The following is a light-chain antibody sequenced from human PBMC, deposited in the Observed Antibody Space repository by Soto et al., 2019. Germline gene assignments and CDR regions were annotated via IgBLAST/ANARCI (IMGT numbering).Light chain of an antibody. V-gene: IGLV1-51*01. J-gene: IGLJ3*02. CDR1: SSNIGNNY. CDR2: DNN. Sequence: QSVLTQPPSGSAAPGQKVTISCSGSSSNIGNNYVSWYQQLPGTAPKLLIYDNNKRPSGIPDRFSGSKSGASATLGITGLQTGDEADYYCGTWDSSLSAGRVFGGGTKLTVL. CDR3: GTWDSSLSAGRV.